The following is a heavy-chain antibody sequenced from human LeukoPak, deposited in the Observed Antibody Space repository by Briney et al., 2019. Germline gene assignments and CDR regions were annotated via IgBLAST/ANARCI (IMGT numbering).Heavy chain of an antibody. CDR3: ATSTVTTRGNAFDI. V-gene: IGHV4-59*01. CDR1: GGSISSYY. D-gene: IGHD4-17*01. Sequence: SETLSLTCTVSGGSISSYYWSWIRQPPGEGLEWIGYIYYSGSTNYNPSLKSRVTISVDTSKNQFSLKLSSVTAADTAVYYCATSTVTTRGNAFDIWGQGTMVTVSS. J-gene: IGHJ3*02. CDR2: IYYSGST.